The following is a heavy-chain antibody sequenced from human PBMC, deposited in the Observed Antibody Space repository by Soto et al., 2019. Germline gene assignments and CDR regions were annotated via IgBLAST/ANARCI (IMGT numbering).Heavy chain of an antibody. CDR2: ISYDGSNK. J-gene: IGHJ4*02. D-gene: IGHD2-15*01. Sequence: QVQLVESGGGVVQPGRSLRLSCAASGFTFSSYAMHWVRQAPGKGLEWVAVISYDGSNKYYADSVKGRFTISRDNSKNTLYLQMNSLRAEDTAVYYGARYGGYVDYWGQGTLVTVSS. V-gene: IGHV3-30-3*01. CDR1: GFTFSSYA. CDR3: ARYGGYVDY.